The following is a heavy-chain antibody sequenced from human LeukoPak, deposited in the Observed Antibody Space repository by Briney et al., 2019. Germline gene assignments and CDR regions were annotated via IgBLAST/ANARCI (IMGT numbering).Heavy chain of an antibody. CDR3: ATYSGAHHKTFDD. CDR1: GFTVSTYG. J-gene: IGHJ4*02. D-gene: IGHD1-26*01. V-gene: IGHV3-7*03. CDR2: IKQDESEK. Sequence: GGSLRLSCAASGFTVSTYGMSWVRQAPGKGLEWVANIKQDESEKDYADSVKGRFTIYRGNAKNSMYLQMSSLRAEDTAVYYCATYSGAHHKTFDDWGQGTLVTVSS.